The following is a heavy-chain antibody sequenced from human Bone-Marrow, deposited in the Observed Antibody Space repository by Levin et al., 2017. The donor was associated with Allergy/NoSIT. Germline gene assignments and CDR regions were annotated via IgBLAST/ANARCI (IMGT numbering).Heavy chain of an antibody. CDR1: GGSISNFY. J-gene: IGHJ4*02. V-gene: IGHV4-59*01. CDR2: VHYTGSS. D-gene: IGHD4-17*01. Sequence: SETLSLTCAVSGGSISNFYWTWIRQTPGVGLEWIGHVHYTGSSTYNPSLKTRLTISVDTSRNQFSLSLRSLRSADTAVYYCARVAGCGDYFDSWGQGTLVTVSS. CDR3: ARVAGCGDYFDS.